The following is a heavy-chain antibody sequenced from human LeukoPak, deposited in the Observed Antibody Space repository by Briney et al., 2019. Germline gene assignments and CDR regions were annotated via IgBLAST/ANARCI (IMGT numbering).Heavy chain of an antibody. CDR3: ARRFVDTAIFDY. D-gene: IGHD5-18*01. Sequence: PSETLSLTCTVSAGSISSFYWGWHRQPPGQERKGIGITYYGGSNNYNPSRKSRVTISVDTSKNQFSLKLSSVTAADTAVYYCARRFVDTAIFDYWGQGTLVTVSS. V-gene: IGHV4-59*08. CDR2: TYYGGSN. CDR1: AGSISSFY. J-gene: IGHJ4*02.